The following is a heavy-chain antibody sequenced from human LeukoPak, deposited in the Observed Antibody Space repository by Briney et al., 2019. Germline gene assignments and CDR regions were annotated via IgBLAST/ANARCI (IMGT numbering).Heavy chain of an antibody. CDR1: GFTVSSNY. J-gene: IGHJ4*02. CDR3: ARETFNWGSNYFDY. Sequence: GGSLRLSCAASGFTVSSNYMSWVRQAPGKGLEWVSVIYSGGSTYYADSVKGRFTISRDNAKNTLYLQMNSLRAEDTAVYYCARETFNWGSNYFDYWGQGTLVTVSS. CDR2: IYSGGST. V-gene: IGHV3-66*02. D-gene: IGHD7-27*01.